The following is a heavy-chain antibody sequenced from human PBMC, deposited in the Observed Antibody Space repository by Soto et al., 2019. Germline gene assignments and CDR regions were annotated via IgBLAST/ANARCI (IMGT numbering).Heavy chain of an antibody. D-gene: IGHD1-26*01. V-gene: IGHV3-23*01. J-gene: IGHJ5*02. CDR2: ISGVGGNT. CDR3: AKDGWGLPPDP. CDR1: GFTFRSFA. Sequence: EVQLLESGGGLVQPGGSLRLSCAASGFTFRSFAMSWVRQAPGKGLEWVSGISGVGGNTYYADSVKGRFTISRDNSKNTLHLQMNSLRVEDTAVYYCAKDGWGLPPDPWGQGTLVTVSP.